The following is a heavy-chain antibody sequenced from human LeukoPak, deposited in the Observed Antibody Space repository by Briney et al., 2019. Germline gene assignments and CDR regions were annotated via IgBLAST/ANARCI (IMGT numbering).Heavy chain of an antibody. CDR2: INPSGGNT. CDR3: ARFAVHRRLAVAGQFGLDY. J-gene: IGHJ4*02. Sequence: ASVKVSCKASGYIFTSYYIHWVRQAPGPGLEWMGIINPSGGNTNYAQKFQGRVTMTRDTSTSTVYMELSSLRSGDTAVYYCARFAVHRRLAVAGQFGLDYWGQGTLVTVSS. D-gene: IGHD6-19*01. CDR1: GYIFTSYY. V-gene: IGHV1-46*01.